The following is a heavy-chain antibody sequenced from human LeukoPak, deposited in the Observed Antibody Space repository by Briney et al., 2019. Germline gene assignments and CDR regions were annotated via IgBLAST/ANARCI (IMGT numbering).Heavy chain of an antibody. V-gene: IGHV3-53*01. Sequence: GGSLRLSCAASGFTVSSNYMSWVRQAPGKGLEWVSAIFSGGSTFYADSVTGRFTISRDNSKNTVYLEMNSLRAEDTAVYYCARDLKTSGWYGDFDYWGQGTLVTVSS. D-gene: IGHD6-19*01. J-gene: IGHJ4*02. CDR3: ARDLKTSGWYGDFDY. CDR1: GFTVSSNY. CDR2: IFSGGST.